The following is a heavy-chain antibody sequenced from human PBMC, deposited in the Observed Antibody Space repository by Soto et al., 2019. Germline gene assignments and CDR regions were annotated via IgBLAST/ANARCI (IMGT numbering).Heavy chain of an antibody. CDR1: GGTFSSYA. J-gene: IGHJ4*02. Sequence: QVQLVQSGAEVKKPGSSVKVSCKASGGTFSSYAISWLRQAPGQGLEWMGGIIPIFGTANYAQKFQGRVTITADESTSTDYMELSSMRSEDTAVYYCERESRYCRGGSCYFLPGIDYWGQGTLVTVSS. CDR2: IIPIFGTA. CDR3: ERESRYCRGGSCYFLPGIDY. V-gene: IGHV1-69*12. D-gene: IGHD2-15*01.